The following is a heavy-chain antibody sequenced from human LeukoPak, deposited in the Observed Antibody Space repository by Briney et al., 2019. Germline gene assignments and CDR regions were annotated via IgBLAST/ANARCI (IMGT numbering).Heavy chain of an antibody. CDR1: GFTFSSYE. CDR2: TSSSGSSI. J-gene: IGHJ4*02. CDR3: ARGTGSSSWEYFDY. D-gene: IGHD6-13*01. V-gene: IGHV3-48*03. Sequence: PGGSLRLSCAASGFTFSSYEMNWVRQAPGKGLEWVSYTSSSGSSIYYADSVKGRFTISRDNAKNSLYLQMNSLTAEDTAVYYCARGTGSSSWEYFDYWGQGTLVTVSS.